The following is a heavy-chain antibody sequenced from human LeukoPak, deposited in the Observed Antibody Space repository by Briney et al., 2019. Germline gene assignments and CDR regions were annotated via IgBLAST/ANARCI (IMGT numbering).Heavy chain of an antibody. CDR2: ISSSGSTI. J-gene: IGHJ4*02. V-gene: IGHV3-48*03. CDR3: ARDRYDFWSGFLFDY. Sequence: PGGSLRLSCAASGFTFSSYEMNWVRQAPGKGLEWVSCISSSGSTIYYADSVKGRFTISRDNAKNSLYLQMNSLRAEDTAVYYCARDRYDFWSGFLFDYWGQGTLVTVSS. CDR1: GFTFSSYE. D-gene: IGHD3-3*01.